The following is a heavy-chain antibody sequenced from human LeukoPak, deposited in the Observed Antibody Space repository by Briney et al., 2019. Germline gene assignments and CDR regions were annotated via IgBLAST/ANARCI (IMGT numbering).Heavy chain of an antibody. V-gene: IGHV3-23*01. Sequence: GGSLRLSCAASGFTLRSYVMSWVRQVPGKGPEWVSALGSAGDITDYAESVKGRFTISRDTSENTLYLEMHSLRAEDTAIYYCAKDQLAGKNYHYYMDVWGKGTTVTVSS. CDR1: GFTLRSYV. CDR2: LGSAGDIT. D-gene: IGHD1-14*01. CDR3: AKDQLAGKNYHYYMDV. J-gene: IGHJ6*03.